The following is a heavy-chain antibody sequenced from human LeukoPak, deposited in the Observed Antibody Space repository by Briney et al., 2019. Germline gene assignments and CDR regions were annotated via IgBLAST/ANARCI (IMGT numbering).Heavy chain of an antibody. CDR3: TTGGLAHIVVVTATDLEDY. D-gene: IGHD2-21*02. CDR1: GFTFSGSA. Sequence: PGGSLRLSCAASGFTFSGSALHWVRQASGKGLEWVGRIRSTANGYATAYAASVKGRFTISRDDSENTLYLQMNSLKTEDTAVYYCTTGGLAHIVVVTATDLEDYWGQGTLVTVSS. V-gene: IGHV3-73*01. CDR2: IRSTANGYAT. J-gene: IGHJ4*02.